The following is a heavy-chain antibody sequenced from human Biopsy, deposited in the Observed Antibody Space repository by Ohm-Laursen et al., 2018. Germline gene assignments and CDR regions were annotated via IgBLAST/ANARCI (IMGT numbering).Heavy chain of an antibody. Sequence: GTLSLTCCVSGGSTNDYFWSWIRQPAGETLEWIGRIYSSGGSSYNPSLKSRISMSMDTSNNQFSLTLTSVTAADTAVYYCARTPGKAVAGRFLDLWGRGTLVTVPS. CDR1: GGSTNDYF. CDR2: IYSSGGS. CDR3: ARTPGKAVAGRFLDL. J-gene: IGHJ2*01. V-gene: IGHV4-4*07. D-gene: IGHD6-19*01.